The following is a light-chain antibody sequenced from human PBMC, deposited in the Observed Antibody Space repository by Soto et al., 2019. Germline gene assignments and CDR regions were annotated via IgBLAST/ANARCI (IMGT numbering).Light chain of an antibody. J-gene: IGKJ3*01. V-gene: IGKV3-20*01. Sequence: EVVLTQSPGTLSLSPGERATLSCRASQSINNHFLAWYQQKRGQAPRLLIYGTSNRATGIPDRFSGSGSGTDFTLAISRLEPEDFAVYYCQHCGSPFTFGPGTKVDIK. CDR3: QHCGSPFT. CDR1: QSINNHF. CDR2: GTS.